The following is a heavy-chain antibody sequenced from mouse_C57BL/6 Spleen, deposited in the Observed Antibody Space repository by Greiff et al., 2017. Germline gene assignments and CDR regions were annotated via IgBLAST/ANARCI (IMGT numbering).Heavy chain of an antibody. D-gene: IGHD4-1*01. CDR3: ARSRTGTGYFDV. V-gene: IGHV1-82*01. CDR1: GYAFSSSW. CDR2: IYPGDGDT. J-gene: IGHJ1*03. Sequence: VQLQQSGPELVKPGASVKISCKASGYAFSSSWMNWVKQRPGKGLEWIGRIYPGDGDTNYNGKFKGKATLTADKSSSTAYMQLSSLTSEDSAVYFCARSRTGTGYFDVWGTGTTVTVSS.